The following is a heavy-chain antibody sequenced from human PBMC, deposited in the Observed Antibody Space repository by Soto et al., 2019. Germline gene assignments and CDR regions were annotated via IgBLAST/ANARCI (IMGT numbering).Heavy chain of an antibody. CDR1: GYTFTSYY. CDR2: INPSGGST. J-gene: IGHJ4*02. D-gene: IGHD3-10*01. V-gene: IGHV1-46*01. CDR3: ARCDGSATYCFFFDD. Sequence: ASVKVSCKASGYTFTSYYMHWVRQAPGQGLEWMGIINPSGGSTSYAQKFQGRVTMTRDTSTSTVYMELSSLRSEDTAVYFCARCDGSATYCFFFDDWGQGTPVTVSS.